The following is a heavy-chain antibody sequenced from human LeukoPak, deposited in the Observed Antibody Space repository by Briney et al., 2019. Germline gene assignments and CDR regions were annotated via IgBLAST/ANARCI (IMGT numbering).Heavy chain of an antibody. J-gene: IGHJ4*02. CDR1: RFTFSSYA. D-gene: IGHD2-15*01. Sequence: GGSLRLSCAASRFTFSSYAMGWVRQTPEKGLEWVSAITDNGGDTYHADSVKGRFTISRVNSKNTLYMEMNSLRAEDTATYYCAKGSESSHPYYFDYWGQGTLVTVSS. CDR3: AKGSESSHPYYFDY. CDR2: ITDNGGDT. V-gene: IGHV3-23*01.